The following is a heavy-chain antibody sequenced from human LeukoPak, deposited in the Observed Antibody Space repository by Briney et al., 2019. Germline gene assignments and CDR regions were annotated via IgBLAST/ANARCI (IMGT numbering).Heavy chain of an antibody. CDR3: AKDPRSSDFRSGCYLNWFDP. J-gene: IGHJ5*02. CDR2: ISGSGGST. Sequence: GGSLRLSCAASGFTFSSYAMSWVRQAPGKGLEWVSAISGSGGSTYYADSVKGRFTISRDNSKNTLYLQMNSLRAEDTAVYYCAKDPRSSDFRSGCYLNWFDPWGQGTLVTVSS. CDR1: GFTFSSYA. V-gene: IGHV3-23*01. D-gene: IGHD3-3*01.